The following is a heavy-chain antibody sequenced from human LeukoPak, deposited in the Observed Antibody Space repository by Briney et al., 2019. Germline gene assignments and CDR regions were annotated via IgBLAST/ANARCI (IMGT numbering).Heavy chain of an antibody. CDR1: GFTVSSNY. J-gene: IGHJ5*01. D-gene: IGHD4-11*01. CDR2: IYSGGSI. V-gene: IGHV3-53*01. CDR3: ARGSYGNYDS. Sequence: GGSLRLSCAASGFTVSSNYMSWVRQAPGKGLEWVSVIYSGGSIYYADSVKGRFTISRDNAQSSLYLQMSSLRAEDAAVYYCARGSYGNYDSWGQGTLVTVSS.